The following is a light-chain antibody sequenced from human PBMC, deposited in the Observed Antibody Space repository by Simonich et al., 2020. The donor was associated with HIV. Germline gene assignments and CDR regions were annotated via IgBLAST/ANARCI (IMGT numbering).Light chain of an antibody. V-gene: IGKV3-15*01. CDR3: QQYNNWWT. J-gene: IGKJ1*01. Sequence: ELVMTQSPFTLSASPVERAIHPFRASQSISSNFAWYQQKPGKAPRLLIYGASTRETGIPARFSGSGSGTEFTLTISSLQSEDFAIYYCQQYNNWWTFGQGTKVEIK. CDR2: GAS. CDR1: QSISSN.